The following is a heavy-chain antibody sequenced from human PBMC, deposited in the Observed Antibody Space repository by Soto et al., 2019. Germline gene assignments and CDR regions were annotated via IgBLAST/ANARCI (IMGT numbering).Heavy chain of an antibody. CDR2: IYYSGST. Sequence: SETLSLTCTFSGGSISSSSYYWGWIRQPPEKGLEWIGSIYYSGSTYYNPSLKSRVTISVDTSKNQFSLKLSSVTAADTAVYYCARHTPAISISDHWGQGTLVTVSS. V-gene: IGHV4-39*01. CDR1: GGSISSSSYY. CDR3: ARHTPAISISDH. D-gene: IGHD2-15*01. J-gene: IGHJ4*02.